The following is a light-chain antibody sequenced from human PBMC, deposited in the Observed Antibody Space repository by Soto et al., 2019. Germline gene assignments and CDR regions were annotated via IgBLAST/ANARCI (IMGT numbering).Light chain of an antibody. CDR2: GAS. Sequence: DIEMTQSPSSLSASVGDSVTITCRASESISNKLNWYQQKPGKAPALLISGASRLHSGVPSRFSGSGSGTDFTLSISSLQHEDFASYYCQQGYRTPFTFGPGTKVDIK. CDR1: ESISNK. CDR3: QQGYRTPFT. V-gene: IGKV1-39*01. J-gene: IGKJ3*01.